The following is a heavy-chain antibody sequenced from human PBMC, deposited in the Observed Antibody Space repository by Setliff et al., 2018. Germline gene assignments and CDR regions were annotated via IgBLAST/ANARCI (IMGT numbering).Heavy chain of an antibody. V-gene: IGHV1-18*01. D-gene: IGHD5-12*01. CDR3: VRGPGPSVVVAIPFDH. J-gene: IGHJ4*02. CDR1: GYAFITFG. CDR2: MSPVYGIA. Sequence: ASVKVSCKTSGYAFITFGMSWVRQAPGQGLEWMGWMSPVYGIANYARKFQGRVTLTADTSTTTAYLELTSLRYDDTAVYYCVRGPGPSVVVAIPFDHWGQGSLVTAP.